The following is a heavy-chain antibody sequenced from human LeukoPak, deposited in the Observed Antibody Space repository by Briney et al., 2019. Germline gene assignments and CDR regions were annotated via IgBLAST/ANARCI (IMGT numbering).Heavy chain of an antibody. CDR2: IYTSGTT. D-gene: IGHD3-3*01. CDR1: GGSISSYY. J-gene: IGHJ4*02. Sequence: PSETLSLTCTVSGGSISSYYWSWIRQPAGKGLEWIGRIYTSGTTHYNPSLKSRVTMSVDTSKNQFSLKLSSVTAADTAVYYCARDPITIFGVVMNWGQGTLVTVSS. CDR3: ARDPITIFGVVMN. V-gene: IGHV4-4*07.